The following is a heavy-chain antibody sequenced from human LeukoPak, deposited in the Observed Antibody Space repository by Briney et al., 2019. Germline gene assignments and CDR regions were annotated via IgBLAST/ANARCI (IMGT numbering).Heavy chain of an antibody. CDR1: GFTFPTYG. CDR2: ISSSANI. V-gene: IGHV3-69-1*01. D-gene: IGHD2-15*01. Sequence: GGSLRLSCAASGFTFPTYGLSWVRQAPGKGLEWVPPISSSANIFSADSVKGRFTISRDDAKNTLYLQMNSLRAEDTAVYYCVRGGASTWSWGQGTLVTVSS. CDR3: VRGGASTWS. J-gene: IGHJ5*02.